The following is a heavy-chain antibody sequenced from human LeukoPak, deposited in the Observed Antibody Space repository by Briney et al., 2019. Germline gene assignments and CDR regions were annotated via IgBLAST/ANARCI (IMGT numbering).Heavy chain of an antibody. CDR3: ARDRGYRSFDY. D-gene: IGHD6-19*01. J-gene: IGHJ4*02. CDR1: GFSFSTSW. V-gene: IGHV3-7*01. CDR2: IKPDGSEK. Sequence: GGSLRLSCAASGFSFSTSWMDWVRQAPGQGLEWVANIKPDGSEKYSVDSVKGRFTISRDNAKNSLYLQMNSLRVEDTAVYYCARDRGYRSFDYWGQGTLVTVSS.